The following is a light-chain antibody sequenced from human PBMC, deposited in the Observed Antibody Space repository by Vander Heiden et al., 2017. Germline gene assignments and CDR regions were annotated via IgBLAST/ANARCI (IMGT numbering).Light chain of an antibody. V-gene: IGKV1-5*03. CDR1: QSISTA. CDR2: GAS. Sequence: DIQLTQSPSTLSASVGDRVTITCRASQSISTAVAWYQQKPGKAPKLLMYGASSLETGVPSRFSGSGSGTEFTLTIDSLQPDDFATYFCQQYSGYPDTFGQGTRLEIE. CDR3: QQYSGYPDT. J-gene: IGKJ2*01.